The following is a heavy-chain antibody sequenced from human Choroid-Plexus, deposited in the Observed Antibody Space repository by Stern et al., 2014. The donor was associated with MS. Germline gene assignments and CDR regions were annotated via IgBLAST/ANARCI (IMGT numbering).Heavy chain of an antibody. CDR2: VSYDGGNK. J-gene: IGHJ5*02. D-gene: IGHD2/OR15-2a*01. V-gene: IGHV3-30*18. CDR3: AKDRQYLTYFFDH. Sequence: QVQLGQSGGGVVQPGRPLRLSCVASGFTFGSCAMHWVRQAPGKGLEWVAGVSYDGGNKYYADSVKGRFTISRDNSQNTLYMQMSSLRPEDTAVYYCAKDRQYLTYFFDHWGQGSLVTVSS. CDR1: GFTFGSCA.